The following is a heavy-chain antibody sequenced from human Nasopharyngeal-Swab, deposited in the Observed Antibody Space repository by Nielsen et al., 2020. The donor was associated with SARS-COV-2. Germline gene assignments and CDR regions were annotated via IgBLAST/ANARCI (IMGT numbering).Heavy chain of an antibody. CDR3: ARENWGKLDY. CDR1: GFTFRKYW. J-gene: IGHJ4*02. Sequence: GESLKISCAASGFTFRKYWMHWVRQVPGKGLVWVATVKQDGTAIYHVDSLKGRFTISRDNAKNSLYLQMNSLRANDTAVYYCARENWGKLDYWGQGTLVTVSS. V-gene: IGHV3-7*01. D-gene: IGHD3-16*01. CDR2: VKQDGTAI.